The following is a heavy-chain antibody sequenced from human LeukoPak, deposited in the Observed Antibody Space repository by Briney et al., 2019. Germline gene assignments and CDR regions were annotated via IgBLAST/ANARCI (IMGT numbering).Heavy chain of an antibody. CDR2: IVGGST. D-gene: IGHD6-19*01. CDR1: GFRVSDDH. CDR3: VRDEKASGWYN. V-gene: IGHV3-53*01. Sequence: GGSLRLSCAASGFRVSDDHMSWVRQTPGKGLEWVSAIVGGSTYYTDSVKGRFTISRDNSKNTLYLQKNSLRGDDVGLYYCVRDEKASGWYNWGQGTLVTVSS. J-gene: IGHJ4*02.